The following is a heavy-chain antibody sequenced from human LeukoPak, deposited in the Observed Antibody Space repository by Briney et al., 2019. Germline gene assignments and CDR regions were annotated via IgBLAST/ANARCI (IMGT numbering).Heavy chain of an antibody. Sequence: PSETLSLTCTVSGGSITNYWSWIRQPPGKGREWIGSIYYSGSTNYNPSLKSRVTISVDTSKNQFSLKLSSVTAADTAVYYCARSPTKRVPEDYWGQGTLVTVSS. CDR3: ARSPTKRVPEDY. CDR1: GGSITNY. V-gene: IGHV4-59*12. CDR2: IYYSGST. D-gene: IGHD2-2*01. J-gene: IGHJ4*02.